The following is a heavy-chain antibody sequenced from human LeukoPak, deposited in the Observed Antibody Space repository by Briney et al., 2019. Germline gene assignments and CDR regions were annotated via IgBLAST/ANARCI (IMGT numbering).Heavy chain of an antibody. CDR1: GFNLGSYG. J-gene: IGHJ4*02. Sequence: GGSLRLSCAASGFNLGSYGMSWVRQAPGKGLEWVSSISNDGGGTFSADSVRGRFAISRDNSKNTLFLQMDSLRAEDTALYFCAKGSSGYFFDHWGQGSLVTVSS. V-gene: IGHV3-23*01. CDR3: AKGSSGYFFDH. CDR2: ISNDGGGT. D-gene: IGHD3-22*01.